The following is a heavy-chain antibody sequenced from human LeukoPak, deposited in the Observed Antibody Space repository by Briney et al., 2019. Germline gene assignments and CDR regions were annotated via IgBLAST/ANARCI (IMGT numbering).Heavy chain of an antibody. CDR2: ISYDGSNK. J-gene: IGHJ6*02. CDR3: AKVVGSGSWDYYGMDV. CDR1: GFTFSNYG. Sequence: GGSLRLSCAASGFTFSNYGMQWVRQAPGKGLEWVAVISYDGSNKYYADSVKGRFTISRDNSKNTLYLQMNSLRAEDTAVYYCAKVVGSGSWDYYGMDVWGQGTTVTVSS. D-gene: IGHD6-19*01. V-gene: IGHV3-30*18.